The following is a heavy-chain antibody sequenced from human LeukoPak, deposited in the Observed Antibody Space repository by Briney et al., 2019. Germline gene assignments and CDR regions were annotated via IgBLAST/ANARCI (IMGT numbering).Heavy chain of an antibody. CDR3: ARSYSSSLFSYMDV. D-gene: IGHD6-6*01. Sequence: TGGSLRLSCAASGFTFSSYAMHWVRQAPGKGQEWVAVISYDGSNKYYADSVKGRFTISRDNSKNTLYLQMNSLRAEDTAVYYCARSYSSSLFSYMDVWGKGTTVTVSS. V-gene: IGHV3-30-3*01. CDR2: ISYDGSNK. J-gene: IGHJ6*03. CDR1: GFTFSSYA.